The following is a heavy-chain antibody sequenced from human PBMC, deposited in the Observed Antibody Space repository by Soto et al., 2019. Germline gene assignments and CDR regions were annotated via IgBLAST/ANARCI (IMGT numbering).Heavy chain of an antibody. D-gene: IGHD2-2*01. CDR3: ARSLSPYCSSTSCPSGAFDI. J-gene: IGHJ3*02. Sequence: QVQLQESGPGLVKPSQTLSLTCTVSGGSISSGGYYWSWIRQHPGKGLEWIGYIYYSGSTYYNPSRKSRVTISVDTSKTQFSLKLSSVTAADTAVYYCARSLSPYCSSTSCPSGAFDIWGQGTMVTVSS. V-gene: IGHV4-31*03. CDR2: IYYSGST. CDR1: GGSISSGGYY.